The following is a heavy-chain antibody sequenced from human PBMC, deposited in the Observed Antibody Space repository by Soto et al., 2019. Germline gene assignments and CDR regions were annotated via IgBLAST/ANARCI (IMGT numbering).Heavy chain of an antibody. V-gene: IGHV3-30*18. CDR1: GFTFSSYG. D-gene: IGHD3-10*01. J-gene: IGHJ4*02. CDR2: ISYDGSNK. CDR3: AKDTGAEPTFDY. Sequence: PGGSLRLSCAASGFTFSSYGMHWVRQAPGKGLEWVTVISYDGSNKYYADSVKGRFTISRDNSKNTLYLQMNSLRAEDTAVYYCAKDTGAEPTFDYWGQGTLVTVSS.